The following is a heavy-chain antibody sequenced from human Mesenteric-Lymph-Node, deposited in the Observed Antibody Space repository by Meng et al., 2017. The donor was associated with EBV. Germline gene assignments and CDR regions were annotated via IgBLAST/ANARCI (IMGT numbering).Heavy chain of an antibody. Sequence: QLLQWGAGLLKPSETLSLTCAVSGGSFSGFYWSWIRQSPGKGLEWIGEINHRRDTNYHPSLKSRVTISLDASKNQFSLKLTSVTAADTAVYYCGGGYISGVPDFDYWGQGTLVTVSS. CDR1: GGSFSGFY. D-gene: IGHD3-10*01. V-gene: IGHV4-34*02. CDR2: INHRRDT. J-gene: IGHJ4*02. CDR3: GGGYISGVPDFDY.